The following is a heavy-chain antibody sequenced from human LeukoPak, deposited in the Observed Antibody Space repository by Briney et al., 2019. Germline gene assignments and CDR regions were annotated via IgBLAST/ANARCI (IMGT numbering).Heavy chain of an antibody. CDR3: ARDLLPFSVWSGFDYYYYMDV. J-gene: IGHJ6*03. D-gene: IGHD3-3*01. CDR1: GYTFTSYG. V-gene: IGHV1-18*01. CDR2: ISAYNGNT. Sequence: ASVKVSCKASGYTFTSYGISWVRQAPGQGLEWMGWISAYNGNTNYAQKLQGRVTMTTDTSTSTAYMELRSLRSDDTAVYYCARDLLPFSVWSGFDYYYYMDVWGKGTTVTVSS.